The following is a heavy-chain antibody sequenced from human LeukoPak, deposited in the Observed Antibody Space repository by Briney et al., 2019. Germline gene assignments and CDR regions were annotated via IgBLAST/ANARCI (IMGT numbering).Heavy chain of an antibody. D-gene: IGHD3-16*01. CDR3: AKDRRIMITFGGVIDT. V-gene: IGHV3-30*18. J-gene: IGHJ5*02. CDR2: ISYDGSNK. CDR1: GFTFSSYG. Sequence: GGSLRLSCAASGFTFSSYGMHWVRQAPGKGLEWVAVISYDGSNKYYADSVKGRFTISRDNSKNTLYLQMNSLRAEDTAVYYCAKDRRIMITFGGVIDTWGQGTLVTVSS.